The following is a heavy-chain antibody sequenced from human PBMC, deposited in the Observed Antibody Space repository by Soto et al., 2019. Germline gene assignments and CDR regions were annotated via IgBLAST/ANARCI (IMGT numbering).Heavy chain of an antibody. CDR1: GFSLSTNAVG. J-gene: IGHJ1*01. CDR2: IYWNDDK. V-gene: IGHV2-5*01. D-gene: IGHD6-13*01. CDR3: TREYSSSWYGH. Sequence: GLTVVSTTRTLKLTCTCSGFSLSTNAVGVGWMRQTPGKDLEWLALIYWNDDKRYSPSLQTRLTITKATSKNKMVLTMTNVDPVDSGTHYCTREYSSSWYGHWGQGTLVTVSS.